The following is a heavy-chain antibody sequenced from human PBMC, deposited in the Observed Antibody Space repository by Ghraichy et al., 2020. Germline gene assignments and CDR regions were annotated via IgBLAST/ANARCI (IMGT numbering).Heavy chain of an antibody. CDR2: IYHSGST. J-gene: IGHJ4*02. Sequence: SETLSLTCAVSGGSISSGGYSWSWIRQPPGKGLEWIGYIYHSGSTYYNPSLKSRVTISVDRSKNQFSLKLSSVTAADTAVYYCARAKEDYGDDVTFDYWGQGTLVTVSS. V-gene: IGHV4-30-2*01. CDR1: GGSISSGGYS. D-gene: IGHD4-17*01. CDR3: ARAKEDYGDDVTFDY.